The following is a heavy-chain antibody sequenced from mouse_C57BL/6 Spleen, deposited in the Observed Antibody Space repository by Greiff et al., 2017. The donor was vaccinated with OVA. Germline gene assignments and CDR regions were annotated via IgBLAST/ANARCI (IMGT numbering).Heavy chain of an antibody. Sequence: QVQLQQPGAELVKPGASVKMSCKASGYTFTSYWITWVKHRPGQGLEWIGDIYPGSGSTNYNEKFKSKATLTVDTSSSTAYMQLSSLTSEDSAVYYWARFYYGSSYGDYWGQGTTLTVSS. CDR1: GYTFTSYW. CDR2: IYPGSGST. D-gene: IGHD1-1*01. CDR3: ARFYYGSSYGDY. V-gene: IGHV1-55*01. J-gene: IGHJ2*01.